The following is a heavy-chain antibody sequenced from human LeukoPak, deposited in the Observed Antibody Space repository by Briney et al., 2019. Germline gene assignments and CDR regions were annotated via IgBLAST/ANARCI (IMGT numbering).Heavy chain of an antibody. CDR2: INPNSGDT. CDR3: ASGGSYSFSGVDYFDY. Sequence: ASVKVSCKASGYTFTGYYMHWVRQAPGQGLEWMGRINPNSGDTNYAQKFQGRVTMTRDTSISTAYMEVSRLRSDDTAVYYCASGGSYSFSGVDYFDYWGQGTLVTVSS. V-gene: IGHV1-2*06. J-gene: IGHJ4*02. CDR1: GYTFTGYY. D-gene: IGHD1-26*01.